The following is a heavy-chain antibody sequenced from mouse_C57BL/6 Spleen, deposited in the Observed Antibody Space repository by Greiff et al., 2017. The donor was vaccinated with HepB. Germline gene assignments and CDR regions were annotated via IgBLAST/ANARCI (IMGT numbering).Heavy chain of an antibody. V-gene: IGHV5-6*01. Sequence: EVKLVESGGDLVKPGGSLKLPCAASGFTFSSYGMSWVRQTPDKRLEWVATISSGGSYTYYPDSVKGRFTISRDNAKNTLYLQMSSLKSEDTAMYYCARPYYYGRYFDVWGTGTTVTVSS. CDR1: GFTFSSYG. CDR3: ARPYYYGRYFDV. J-gene: IGHJ1*03. CDR2: ISSGGSYT. D-gene: IGHD1-1*01.